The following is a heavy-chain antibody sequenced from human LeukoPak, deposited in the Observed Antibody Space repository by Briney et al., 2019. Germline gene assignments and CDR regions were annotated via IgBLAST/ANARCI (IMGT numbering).Heavy chain of an antibody. V-gene: IGHV3-7*01. CDR3: ARVRLRYFDWSLDY. Sequence: GGSLRLSCAASGFTFSSYWMSWVRQAPGKGLEWVANIKQDGSEKYYVDSVKGRFTISRDNAKNSLYLQMNSLRAEDTAVYYCARVRLRYFDWSLDYWGQGTLVTVSS. D-gene: IGHD3-9*01. J-gene: IGHJ4*02. CDR1: GFTFSSYW. CDR2: IKQDGSEK.